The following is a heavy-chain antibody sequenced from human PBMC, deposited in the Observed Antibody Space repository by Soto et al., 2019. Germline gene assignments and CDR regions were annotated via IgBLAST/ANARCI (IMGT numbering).Heavy chain of an antibody. CDR1: GFTFSSYA. D-gene: IGHD3-3*01. J-gene: IGHJ4*02. CDR3: ATGAQIDFWSGYAPDY. V-gene: IGHV3-23*01. CDR2: ISGSGGST. Sequence: GGSLRLSCAASGFTFSSYAMSWVRQAPGKGLEWVSAISGSGGSTYYADSVKGRFTISRDNSKNTLYLQMNSLRAEDTAVYYCATGAQIDFWSGYAPDYWGQGTLVTVSS.